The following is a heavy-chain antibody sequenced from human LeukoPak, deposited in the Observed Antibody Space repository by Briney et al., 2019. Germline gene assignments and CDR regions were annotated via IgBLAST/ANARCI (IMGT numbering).Heavy chain of an antibody. CDR2: INPSGGST. Sequence: GASVKVSCKASGYTSTSYYMHWVRQAPGQGLEWMGIINPSGGSTSYAQKFQGRVTMTRDTSTSTVYMELSSLRSEDTAVYYCARDRYCSSTSPQPVYYYYYGMDVWGQGTTVTVSS. V-gene: IGHV1-46*01. CDR1: GYTSTSYY. D-gene: IGHD2-2*01. CDR3: ARDRYCSSTSPQPVYYYYYGMDV. J-gene: IGHJ6*02.